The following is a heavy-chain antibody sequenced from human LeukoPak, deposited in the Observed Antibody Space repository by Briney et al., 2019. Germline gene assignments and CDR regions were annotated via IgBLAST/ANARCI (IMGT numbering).Heavy chain of an antibody. Sequence: GGSLRLSCAASGFTFSNYGMHWVRQAPGKGLEWVATITYDGSSEYYADSVKDRFTVSRDNSKNTLYLQMGSLETEDTAVYYCAKRGDGGHKSLEYWGQGTLVIVSS. CDR2: ITYDGSSE. J-gene: IGHJ4*02. D-gene: IGHD3-16*01. CDR1: GFTFSNYG. V-gene: IGHV3-30*18. CDR3: AKRGDGGHKSLEY.